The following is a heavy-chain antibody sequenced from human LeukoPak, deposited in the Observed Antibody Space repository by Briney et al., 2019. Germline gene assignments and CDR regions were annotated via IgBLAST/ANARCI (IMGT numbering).Heavy chain of an antibody. CDR2: ISTYNGNT. J-gene: IGHJ6*03. Sequence: ASVKVSCKASGYTFTNYGISWVRQAPGQGLEWMGWISTYNGNTNYAQKFQGRVTMTTDTSTSTAYMELRSLRSDDTAVFYCXXXXXXXXXXXXYQAYYYYYMDVWGKGTTVTISS. CDR3: XXXXXXXXXXXXYQAYYYYYMDV. CDR1: GYTFTNYG. V-gene: IGHV1-18*01.